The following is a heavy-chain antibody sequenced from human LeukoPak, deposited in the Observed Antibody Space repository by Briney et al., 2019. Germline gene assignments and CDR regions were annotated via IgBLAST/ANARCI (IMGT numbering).Heavy chain of an antibody. D-gene: IGHD5-12*01. CDR1: GFTFSSYN. CDR2: ISSSSNTI. CDR3: ARDLGIVAPTYYFDY. J-gene: IGHJ4*02. Sequence: GGSLRLSCAASGFTFSSYNMNWVRQAPGKGLEWVSYISSSSNTIYYVDSVKGRFTISRDNAKNSLYLQMNSLRAEDTAIHYCARDLGIVAPTYYFDYWGQGTLVTVSS. V-gene: IGHV3-48*04.